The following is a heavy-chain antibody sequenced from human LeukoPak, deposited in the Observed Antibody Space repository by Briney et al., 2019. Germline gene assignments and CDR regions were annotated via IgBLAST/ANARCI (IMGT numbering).Heavy chain of an antibody. CDR2: IIPIFGTA. CDR1: GGTFSSYA. D-gene: IGHD5-18*01. CDR3: ACQPDFSGYSYGYIYYYYYMDV. V-gene: IGHV1-69*06. Sequence: GASVKVSCKASGGTFSSYAISWVRQAPGQGLEWMGGIIPIFGTANYAQKFQGRVTITADKSTSTAYMELSSLRSEDTAVYYCACQPDFSGYSYGYIYYYYYMDVWGKGTTVTVSS. J-gene: IGHJ6*03.